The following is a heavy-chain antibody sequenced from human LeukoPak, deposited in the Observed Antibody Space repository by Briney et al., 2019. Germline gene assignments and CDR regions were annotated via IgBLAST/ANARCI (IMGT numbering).Heavy chain of an antibody. CDR1: GGSFSGYY. D-gene: IGHD5-12*01. J-gene: IGHJ5*02. CDR2: INHSGST. Sequence: PSETLSLTCAVYGGSFSGYYWSWIRQPPGKGLEWIGEINHSGSTNYNPSLKSRVTISVDTSKNQFSLKLSSVTAADTAVYYCASLSSGYVEDMSYNWFDPWGQGTLVTVSS. V-gene: IGHV4-34*01. CDR3: ASLSSGYVEDMSYNWFDP.